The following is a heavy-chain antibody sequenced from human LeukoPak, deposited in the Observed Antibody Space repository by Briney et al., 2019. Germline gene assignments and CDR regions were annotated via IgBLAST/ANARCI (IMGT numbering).Heavy chain of an antibody. J-gene: IGHJ3*02. CDR3: ARHHVYSDAFDI. CDR2: IYTSGST. CDR1: GGSISSYY. D-gene: IGHD2-8*01. Sequence: SETLSLTCTVSGGSISSYYWSWIRQPPGKELEWIGYIYTSGSTNYNPSLKSRVTISVDTSKNQFSLKLSSVTAADTAVYYCARHHVYSDAFDIWGQGTMVTVSS. V-gene: IGHV4-4*09.